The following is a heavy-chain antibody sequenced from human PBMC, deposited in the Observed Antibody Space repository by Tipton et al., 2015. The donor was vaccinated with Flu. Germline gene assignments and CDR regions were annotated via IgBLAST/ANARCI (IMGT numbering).Heavy chain of an antibody. D-gene: IGHD5-12*01. CDR3: ARVYSGYDGDAFDI. J-gene: IGHJ3*02. CDR1: GFTVSSNY. V-gene: IGHV3-53*01. CDR2: IYSGGST. Sequence: SLRLSCAASGFTVSSNYMSWVRQAPGKGLEWVSVIYSGGSTYYADPVKGRFTISRDNSKNTLYLQMNSLRAEDTAVYYCARVYSGYDGDAFDIWGQGTMVTVSS.